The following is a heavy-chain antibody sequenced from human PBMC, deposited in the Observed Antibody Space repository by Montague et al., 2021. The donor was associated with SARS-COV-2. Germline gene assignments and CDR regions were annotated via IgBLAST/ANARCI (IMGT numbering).Heavy chain of an antibody. CDR3: ARGRRILLWFGELLSGGDYYGMDV. D-gene: IGHD3-10*01. CDR1: GGSFSGYY. V-gene: IGHV4-34*01. J-gene: IGHJ6*02. CDR2: INHSGST. Sequence: SETLSLTCAVYGGSFSGYYWSWIRQPPGKGLERIGEINHSGSTNYNSSLKSRVTISVDTSKNQFSLKLSSVTAADTAVYYCARGRRILLWFGELLSGGDYYGMDVWGQGTTVTVSS.